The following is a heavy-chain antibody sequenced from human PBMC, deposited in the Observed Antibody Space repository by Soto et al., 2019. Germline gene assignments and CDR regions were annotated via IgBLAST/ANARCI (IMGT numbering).Heavy chain of an antibody. CDR2: LSVSGDTT. V-gene: IGHV3-23*01. Sequence: EGQLLESGGGLLQPGGSLRLSCAASGFIFSNYDMSWVRQAPGKGLEWVSALSVSGDTTYYADSVKGRFNISRDNSKNPLYLQMNTLRAEDTAVYYCAKNRTTGVVGTSCWFGRWGQGTLVTVSS. CDR1: GFIFSNYD. CDR3: AKNRTTGVVGTSCWFGR. J-gene: IGHJ5*02. D-gene: IGHD6-19*01.